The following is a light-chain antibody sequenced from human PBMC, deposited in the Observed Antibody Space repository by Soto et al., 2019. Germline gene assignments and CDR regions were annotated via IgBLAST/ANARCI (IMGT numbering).Light chain of an antibody. CDR1: QSVSHN. Sequence: EILMTQSPATLSVSPGERATLSCRASQSVSHNLAWYQQKPGQAPRLLFYGASIRAIGIPARFSGSGSGTEFTLTISSLQSEDFAIYYCLQSNNWPYTFGQGTKLEIK. CDR2: GAS. J-gene: IGKJ2*01. V-gene: IGKV3-15*01. CDR3: LQSNNWPYT.